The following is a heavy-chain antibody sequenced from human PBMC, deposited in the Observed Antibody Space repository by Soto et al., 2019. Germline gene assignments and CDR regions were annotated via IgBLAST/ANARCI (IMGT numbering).Heavy chain of an antibody. Sequence: EVQVLESGGNLVQPGGSLRLSCVASGFTFTKLDMSWVRQAPGKGLEWVSLITTSGDDTYYADSVKGRFTISRDNSENTLYLQMNSLRGEEPAVYYCAKGGWLDDWGQGTLVTVSS. V-gene: IGHV3-23*01. CDR3: AKGGWLDD. CDR2: ITTSGDDT. J-gene: IGHJ4*02. D-gene: IGHD2-15*01. CDR1: GFTFTKLD.